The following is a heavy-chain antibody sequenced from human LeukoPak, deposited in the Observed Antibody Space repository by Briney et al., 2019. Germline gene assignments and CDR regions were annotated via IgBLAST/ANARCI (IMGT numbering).Heavy chain of an antibody. D-gene: IGHD6-19*01. CDR3: ARAGAVAGTYDAFDI. CDR1: GGTFSSYA. Sequence: SVKVSCKASGGTFSSYAISWVRQAPGQGLEWMGRIIPILGIVNYAQKFQGRVTITADKSTSTAYMELSSLRSEDTAVYYCARAGAVAGTYDAFDIWGQGTMVTVSS. J-gene: IGHJ3*02. V-gene: IGHV1-69*04. CDR2: IIPILGIV.